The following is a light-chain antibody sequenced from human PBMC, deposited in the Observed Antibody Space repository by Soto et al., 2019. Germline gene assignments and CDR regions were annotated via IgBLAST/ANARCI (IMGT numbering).Light chain of an antibody. J-gene: IGKJ1*01. CDR3: QQYNNYWT. CDR1: QSIGSW. V-gene: IGKV1-5*03. CDR2: KAS. Sequence: IQMTQSPSTLSASVGYRVTITCRASQSIGSWLAWYQQKPRKAPKLLIYKASNLESRVPSRFSGSGSATEFTLTISSLQPDDFATYYCQQYNNYWTFGQGTKVDIK.